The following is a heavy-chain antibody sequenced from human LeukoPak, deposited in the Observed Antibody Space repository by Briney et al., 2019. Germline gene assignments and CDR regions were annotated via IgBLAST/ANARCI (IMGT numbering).Heavy chain of an antibody. V-gene: IGHV1-46*01. Sequence: ASXKVSCKASGYTFTSYYMHLARQAPGQGLEWVGIINPSGGSTSYAQKFQGRGTMTRDTSTSTVDMELSSLRSEHTAVYYCARTYYYDSSGYHEVGFGYLGQGALVTVSS. CDR2: INPSGGST. CDR1: GYTFTSYY. D-gene: IGHD3-22*01. J-gene: IGHJ4*02. CDR3: ARTYYYDSSGYHEVGFGY.